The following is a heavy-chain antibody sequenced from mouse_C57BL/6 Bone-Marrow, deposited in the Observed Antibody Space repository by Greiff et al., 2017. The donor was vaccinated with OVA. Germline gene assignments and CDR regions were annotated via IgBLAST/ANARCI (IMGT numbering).Heavy chain of an antibody. Sequence: VQLQQSGPGLVKPSQSLSLTCSVTGYSITSGYYWNWIRQFPGNKLEWMGYISYDGSNNYNPSLKNRISITRDTSKNQFFLKLNSVTTEDTATYYCARGWGGLGYWGQGTSVTVSS. CDR2: ISYDGSN. CDR3: ARGWGGLGY. V-gene: IGHV3-6*01. D-gene: IGHD3-1*01. CDR1: GYSITSGYY. J-gene: IGHJ4*01.